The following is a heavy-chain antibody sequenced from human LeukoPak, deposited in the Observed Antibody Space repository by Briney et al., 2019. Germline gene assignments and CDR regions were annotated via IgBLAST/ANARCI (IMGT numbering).Heavy chain of an antibody. Sequence: GGSLRLSCAGSGFTFNNYAMSWVRRAPRKGLEWVAIIWFDGSDKYYGDSVKSRFTISRDNSKNTLYLQMNSLRVEDTAVYYCARDLNREDFDYWGQGTLVTVSS. J-gene: IGHJ4*02. CDR2: IWFDGSDK. CDR1: GFTFNNYA. V-gene: IGHV3-33*08. D-gene: IGHD1-14*01. CDR3: ARDLNREDFDY.